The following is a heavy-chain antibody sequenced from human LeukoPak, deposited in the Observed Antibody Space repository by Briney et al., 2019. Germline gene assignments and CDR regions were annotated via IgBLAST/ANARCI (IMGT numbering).Heavy chain of an antibody. J-gene: IGHJ4*02. Sequence: QSGGSLRLSCAASGFTFSSYGMHWVRQAPGKGLEWVAVIWYDGSNKYYADSVKGRFTISRDNSKNTLYLQMNSLRAEDTAVYYCAREDPRRYLDYWGQGTLVTVSS. CDR3: AREDPRRYLDY. CDR2: IWYDGSNK. CDR1: GFTFSSYG. V-gene: IGHV3-33*01.